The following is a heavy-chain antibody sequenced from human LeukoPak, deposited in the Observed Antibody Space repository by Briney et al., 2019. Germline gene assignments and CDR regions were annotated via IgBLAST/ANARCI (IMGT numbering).Heavy chain of an antibody. CDR3: AKDRGRG. Sequence: GGSLRLSCAASGFSFSSYAMSWVRQAPGKGLEWVSAISGGGTSTYYADSVKGRFTISRDNSNNTMYLQMDSLRVEDTAFYYCAKDRGRGWGQGTLVTVSS. D-gene: IGHD3-10*01. J-gene: IGHJ4*02. V-gene: IGHV3-23*01. CDR2: ISGGGTST. CDR1: GFSFSSYA.